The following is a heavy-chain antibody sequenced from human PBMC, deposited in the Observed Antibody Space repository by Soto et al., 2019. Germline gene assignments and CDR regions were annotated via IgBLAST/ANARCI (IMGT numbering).Heavy chain of an antibody. CDR1: GGTFSSYA. J-gene: IGHJ6*02. Sequence: ASVKVSCKASGGTFSSYAISWVRQAPGQGLEWMGGIIPIFGTANYAQKFQGRVTITADESTSTAYMELSSLRSEDTAVYYCAGGGKEYYDSSGYYYYYYGMDVWGQGTTVTVSS. D-gene: IGHD3-22*01. V-gene: IGHV1-69*13. CDR3: AGGGKEYYDSSGYYYYYYGMDV. CDR2: IIPIFGTA.